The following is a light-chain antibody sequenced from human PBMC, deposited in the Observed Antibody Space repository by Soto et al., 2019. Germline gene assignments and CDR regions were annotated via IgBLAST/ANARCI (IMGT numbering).Light chain of an antibody. CDR1: QTVKNNY. CDR3: QQYGTSPLT. Sequence: ETVLTQSPGTLSLSPGEGATLSCRASQTVKNNYLAWYQQRRGLAPRLLVYGASGRATGIPDRFSGSGSGTDFTLTITRLEPEDFAVYCCQQYGTSPLTFGGGTKVDSK. CDR2: GAS. J-gene: IGKJ4*02. V-gene: IGKV3-20*01.